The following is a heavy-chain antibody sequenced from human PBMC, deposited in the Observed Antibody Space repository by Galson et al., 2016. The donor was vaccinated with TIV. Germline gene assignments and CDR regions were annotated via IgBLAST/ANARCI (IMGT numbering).Heavy chain of an antibody. CDR2: ISFTGGST. CDR1: GFTFTTYA. Sequence: SLRLSCAAPGFTFTTYAMNWVRQAPGKGLEWVSSISFTGGSTYYEDSVKGRFTVSRDNSKNTVYLQMNRLRTDDTATYFCAKDRVKTVFGAGSFDFWGQGTRLTSSS. CDR3: AKDRVKTVFGAGSFDF. D-gene: IGHD3-3*01. J-gene: IGHJ4*02. V-gene: IGHV3-23*01.